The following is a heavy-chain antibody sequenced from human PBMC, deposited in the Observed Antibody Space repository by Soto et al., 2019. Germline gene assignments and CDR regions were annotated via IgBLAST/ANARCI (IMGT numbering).Heavy chain of an antibody. CDR2: IYHSGST. V-gene: IGHV4-30-2*01. J-gene: IGHJ5*02. Sequence: SETLSLTCAVSGGSISIGGYSWRCMRQPPGKGLEWIGYIYHSGSTYYNPSLKSRVTISVDRSKNQFSLKLSSVTAADTAVYYCARANYDILTGYYRKPGNWFDPWGQGTLVTVSS. CDR1: GGSISIGGYS. D-gene: IGHD3-9*01. CDR3: ARANYDILTGYYRKPGNWFDP.